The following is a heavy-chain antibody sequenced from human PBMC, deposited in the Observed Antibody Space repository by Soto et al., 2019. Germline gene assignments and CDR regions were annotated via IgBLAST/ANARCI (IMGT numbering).Heavy chain of an antibody. J-gene: IGHJ4*02. CDR2: VTGSGEST. CDR3: AKDWGGDFDY. CDR1: GFTFNNFA. D-gene: IGHD3-16*01. V-gene: IGHV3-23*01. Sequence: EVQLLESGGGLVQSGGSLRLSCAASGFTFNNFAMSWVRQAPGKGLEWVSTVTGSGESTYYADSVKGRFSISRDNYKNTVHLQMNSLRAEDTAVYYCAKDWGGDFDYWGQGALVTVPS.